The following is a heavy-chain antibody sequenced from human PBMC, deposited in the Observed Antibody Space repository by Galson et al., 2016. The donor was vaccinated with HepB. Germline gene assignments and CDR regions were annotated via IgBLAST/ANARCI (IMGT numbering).Heavy chain of an antibody. CDR3: ARGGFCTGGSCPWPNWFDP. CDR1: DGSLSDYS. J-gene: IGHJ5*02. CDR2: INRRGRT. V-gene: IGHV4-34*01. Sequence: ETLSLTCGVFDGSLSDYSWSWIRQSPGKGLEWIGEINRRGRTNYSPSLESRVSMSVDPSKEQFSLKVNSVTAADTAVYYCARGGFCTGGSCPWPNWFDPWGQGTLVTVSS. D-gene: IGHD2-15*01.